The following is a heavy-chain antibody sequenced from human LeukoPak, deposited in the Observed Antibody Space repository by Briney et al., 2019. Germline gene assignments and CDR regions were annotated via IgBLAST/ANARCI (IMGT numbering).Heavy chain of an antibody. J-gene: IGHJ4*02. Sequence: SVKVSCKASGYTFTSYYMHWVRQAPGQGLEWMGRIIPVLGVSNFAQKFQGRVTITADKSTNTAHMELSRLESGDTAVYYCAREATYYYGLDYWGQGTLVTVSS. CDR1: GYTFTSYY. V-gene: IGHV1-69*04. CDR3: AREATYYYGLDY. D-gene: IGHD3-10*01. CDR2: IIPVLGVS.